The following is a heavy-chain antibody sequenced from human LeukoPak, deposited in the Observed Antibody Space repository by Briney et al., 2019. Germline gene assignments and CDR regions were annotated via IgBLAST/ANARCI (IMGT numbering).Heavy chain of an antibody. D-gene: IGHD3-10*01. V-gene: IGHV3-11*01. Sequence: GRSLRLSCAASGFTFSDYYMSWIRQAPGKGLEWVSYISSSGSTIYYADSVKGRFTISRDNAKNSLYLQMNSLRAEDTAVYYCATDTGMVRGPPPFDIWGQGTMVTVSS. CDR2: ISSSGSTI. J-gene: IGHJ3*02. CDR3: ATDTGMVRGPPPFDI. CDR1: GFTFSDYY.